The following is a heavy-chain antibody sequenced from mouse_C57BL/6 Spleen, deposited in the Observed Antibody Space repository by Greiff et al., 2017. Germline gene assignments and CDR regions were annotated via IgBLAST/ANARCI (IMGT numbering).Heavy chain of an antibody. Sequence: QVQLQQPGAELVKPGASVKMSCKASGYTFTSYWITWVKQRPGQGLEWIGDIYPGSGSTNYNEKFKSKATLPVDTSSSTAYMQLSSLTSEDSAVYYCARPLLRYPDWYVDVRGTGTTVTVSS. CDR3: ARPLLRYPDWYVDV. J-gene: IGHJ1*03. V-gene: IGHV1-55*01. D-gene: IGHD1-1*01. CDR2: IYPGSGST. CDR1: GYTFTSYW.